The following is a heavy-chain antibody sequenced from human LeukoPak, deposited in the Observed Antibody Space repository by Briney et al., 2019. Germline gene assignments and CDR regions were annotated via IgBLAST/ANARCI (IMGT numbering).Heavy chain of an antibody. CDR2: IKEDGSER. Sequence: GGSLRLSCEGSAFIFSGRWMNWVRQTPGKGLEWVASIKEDGSERQYVDSVKGRFTISRDNAKNSLYLQMNSLRADDTAVYYCVKDSPPRYSGSPPAYWGQGTLVTVSS. D-gene: IGHD1-26*01. J-gene: IGHJ4*02. CDR3: VKDSPPRYSGSPPAY. V-gene: IGHV3-7*03. CDR1: AFIFSGRW.